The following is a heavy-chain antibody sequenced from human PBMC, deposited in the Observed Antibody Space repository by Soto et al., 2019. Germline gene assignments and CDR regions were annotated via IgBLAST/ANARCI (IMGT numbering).Heavy chain of an antibody. J-gene: IGHJ4*02. CDR1: GGSISSGDYY. Sequence: SETLSLTCTVSGGSISSGDYYWSWIRQPPGKGLEWIGYIYYSGSTYYNPSLKSRVTISVDTSKNQFSLKLSSVTAADTAVYYCARDRHFYDSSGYYDYWGQGTMVTVSS. CDR2: IYYSGST. D-gene: IGHD3-22*01. CDR3: ARDRHFYDSSGYYDY. V-gene: IGHV4-30-4*01.